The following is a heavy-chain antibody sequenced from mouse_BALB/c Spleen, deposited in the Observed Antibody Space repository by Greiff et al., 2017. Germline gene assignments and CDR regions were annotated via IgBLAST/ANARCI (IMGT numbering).Heavy chain of an antibody. CDR1: GYSFTGYF. CDR2: INPYNGDT. D-gene: IGHD1-1*02. V-gene: IGHV1-20*02. J-gene: IGHJ2*01. CDR3: ARGGSYDY. Sequence: EVQLQQSGPELVKPGASVKISCKASGYSFTGYFMNWVMQSHGKSLEWIGRINPYNGDTFYNQKFKGKATLTVDKSSSTAHMELRSLASEDSAVYYCARGGSYDYWGQGTTLTVSS.